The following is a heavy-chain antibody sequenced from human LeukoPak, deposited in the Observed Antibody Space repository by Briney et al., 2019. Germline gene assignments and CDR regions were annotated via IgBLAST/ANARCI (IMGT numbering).Heavy chain of an antibody. CDR2: IYYSGST. J-gene: IGHJ4*02. CDR3: ARERIMITFGGVIVTPSYFDY. D-gene: IGHD3-16*02. Sequence: SQTLSLTCTVSGGSISSGGYYWRWIRQHPGKGLECIGYIYYSGSTYYNPSLKSRVTISVDTSKNQFSLKLSSVTATDTAVYYCARERIMITFGGVIVTPSYFDYWGQGTLVTVSS. CDR1: GGSISSGGYY. V-gene: IGHV4-31*03.